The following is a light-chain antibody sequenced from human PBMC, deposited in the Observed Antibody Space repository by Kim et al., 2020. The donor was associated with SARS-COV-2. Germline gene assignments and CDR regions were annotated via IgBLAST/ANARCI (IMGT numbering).Light chain of an antibody. Sequence: LGQTVRVTCQGDSLRNYYANWYQQKPGQAPVLVIYGKNNRPSGIPDRFSGSSSGNTASLTITGAQAEDEADYYCNSRDNSGNHLKLFGGGTQLTVL. CDR2: GKN. CDR3: NSRDNSGNHLKL. V-gene: IGLV3-19*01. CDR1: SLRNYY. J-gene: IGLJ2*01.